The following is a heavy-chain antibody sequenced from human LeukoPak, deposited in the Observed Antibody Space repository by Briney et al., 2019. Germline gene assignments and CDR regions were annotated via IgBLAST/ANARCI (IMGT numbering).Heavy chain of an antibody. CDR3: ARQYYYGSGDY. CDR1: GFTSSCCW. D-gene: IGHD3-10*01. Sequence: GGSLRLSCAASGFTSSCCWMSWVRQAPGRGLEWVATIKRDGSTIHYVDFVKGRFTISRDNAKNSLYLQMNSLRAEDTAVYYCARQYYYGSGDYWGQGTLVTVSS. CDR2: IKRDGSTI. V-gene: IGHV3-7*01. J-gene: IGHJ4*02.